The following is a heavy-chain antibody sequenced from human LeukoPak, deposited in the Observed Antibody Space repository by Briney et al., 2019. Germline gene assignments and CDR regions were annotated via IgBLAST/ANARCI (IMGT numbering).Heavy chain of an antibody. J-gene: IGHJ4*02. D-gene: IGHD4-17*01. V-gene: IGHV1-2*02. CDR1: GYTFTGYY. CDR3: ARAHEYGDLLIDY. Sequence: ASVKVSCKASGYTFTGYYMHWVRQAPGQGLEGMGWINPQCGGTNYAQNFQGRVTMTRDTSISTAYMDLSRLRSDDTAVYYCARAHEYGDLLIDYWGQGTLVTVSS. CDR2: INPQCGGT.